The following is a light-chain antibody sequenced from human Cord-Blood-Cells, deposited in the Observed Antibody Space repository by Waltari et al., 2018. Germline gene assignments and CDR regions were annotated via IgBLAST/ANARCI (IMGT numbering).Light chain of an antibody. V-gene: IGKV4-1*01. J-gene: IGKJ2*03. CDR3: QQYYSTHS. CDR1: QSVLYSSNNKNY. Sequence: DIVMTQSPDSLAVSLGERANINCKSSQSVLYSSNNKNYLAWYQQKPGQPPKLLIYWASTRESGVPDRFSGSGSGTDFTLTISSLQAEDVAVYYCQQYYSTHSFGQGTKLEIK. CDR2: WAS.